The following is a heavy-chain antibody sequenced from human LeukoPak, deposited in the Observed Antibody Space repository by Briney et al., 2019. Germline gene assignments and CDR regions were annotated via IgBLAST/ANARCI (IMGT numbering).Heavy chain of an antibody. J-gene: IGHJ3*02. CDR2: IYYGGST. D-gene: IGHD6-6*01. CDR3: SRERYSSSSHDAFDI. CDR1: GASISSGYY. V-gene: IGHV4-31*03. Sequence: SETLSLTCTVSGASISSGYYWSWIRQHPGEGLEWIGYIYYGGSTYYNPSLKSRVTISVDTSKTQFSLKLSSVTAADTAVYYCSRERYSSSSHDAFDIWGPGTMVTISS.